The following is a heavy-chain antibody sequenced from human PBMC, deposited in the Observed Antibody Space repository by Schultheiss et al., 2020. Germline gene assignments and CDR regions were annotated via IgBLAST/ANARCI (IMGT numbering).Heavy chain of an antibody. J-gene: IGHJ2*01. CDR2: ISSSSSTI. CDR3: ARELYNVNWYFDL. V-gene: IGHV3-48*02. D-gene: IGHD5-24*01. Sequence: GESLKISCAASGFTFSNYSPDWVRQAPGKGLEWVSYISSSSSTIYYADSVKGRFTISRDNAKNSLYLQMNSLRDEDTAVYYCARELYNVNWYFDLWGRGTLVTVSS. CDR1: GFTFSNYS.